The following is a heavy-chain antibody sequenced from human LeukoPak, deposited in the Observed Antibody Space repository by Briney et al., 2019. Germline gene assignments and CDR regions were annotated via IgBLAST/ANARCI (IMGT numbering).Heavy chain of an antibody. CDR2: INSDGINT. Sequence: GGSLRLSCAASGFTFSNYWMHWVRQAPGKGLVWVSRINSDGINTSYADSVKGRFTISRDNAKNTLYLQMNSLRAEDTAVYYCAKGSDYGDCDYWGQGTLVTVSS. J-gene: IGHJ4*02. CDR3: AKGSDYGDCDY. D-gene: IGHD4-17*01. CDR1: GFTFSNYW. V-gene: IGHV3-74*01.